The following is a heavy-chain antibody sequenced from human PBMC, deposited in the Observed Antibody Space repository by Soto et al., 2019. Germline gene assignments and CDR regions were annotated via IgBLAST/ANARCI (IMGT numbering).Heavy chain of an antibody. CDR1: GGSILDSTYY. CDR3: ARQGGGYYYGWFDA. Sequence: SETLSLTCTVSGGSILDSTYYWAWIRQSPGKGLEWIGTIFYSGGTFYTPSLKSRVTMSVDTSNNQFSLKLSSVTAADTAVYYCARQGGGYYYGWFDAWGQGTLVTVSS. D-gene: IGHD3-22*01. V-gene: IGHV4-39*01. J-gene: IGHJ5*02. CDR2: IFYSGGT.